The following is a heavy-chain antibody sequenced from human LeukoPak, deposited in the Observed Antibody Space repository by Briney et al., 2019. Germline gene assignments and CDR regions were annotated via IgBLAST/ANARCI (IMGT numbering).Heavy chain of an antibody. V-gene: IGHV4-59*08. CDR3: ARHLRDGYNKDAFDI. J-gene: IGHJ3*02. D-gene: IGHD5-24*01. Sequence: SETLSLTCTVSGGSISSYYWSWIRQPPGKGLEWIGYIYYSGSTNYNPSLKSRVTISVDTSKNQFSLKLSSVTAADTAVYYCARHLRDGYNKDAFDIWGQGTMVTVSS. CDR1: GGSISSYY. CDR2: IYYSGST.